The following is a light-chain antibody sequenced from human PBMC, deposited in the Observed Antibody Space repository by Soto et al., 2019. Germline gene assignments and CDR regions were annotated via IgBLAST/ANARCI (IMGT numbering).Light chain of an antibody. Sequence: AIKMTQSPSSLSASVGDRVTITCRASQGIRNELGWYQQKPGRAPKLLIYAASTLQSGVPSRFSGSGSGTDFTLTISSLQPEDFATYYCLQDYNYPWTFGQGTKVEIK. CDR1: QGIRNE. J-gene: IGKJ1*01. V-gene: IGKV1-6*01. CDR2: AAS. CDR3: LQDYNYPWT.